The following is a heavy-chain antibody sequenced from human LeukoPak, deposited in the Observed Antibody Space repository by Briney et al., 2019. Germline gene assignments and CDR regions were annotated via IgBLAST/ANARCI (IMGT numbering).Heavy chain of an antibody. Sequence: PSETLSLTCTASGVSISSYYWSWIRQPPGKGLEWIGYIYTSGSTNYNPSLKSRVTISVDTSKNQFSLKLSSVTAADTAVYYCARHVVYYDSGGYLNWFDPWGQGTLVTVSS. D-gene: IGHD3-22*01. CDR3: ARHVVYYDSGGYLNWFDP. J-gene: IGHJ5*02. CDR2: IYTSGST. CDR1: GVSISSYY. V-gene: IGHV4-4*09.